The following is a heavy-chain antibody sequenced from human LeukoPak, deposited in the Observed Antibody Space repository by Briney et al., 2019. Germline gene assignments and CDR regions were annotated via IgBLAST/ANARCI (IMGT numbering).Heavy chain of an antibody. CDR3: ARDRSVVPAAINYYYYYYMDV. Sequence: SVKVSCKASGGTFSSYAISWVRQAPGQGLEWMGRIIPILGIANYAQKFQGRVTITADKSTSTAYMELSSLRSDDTAVYYCARDRSVVPAAINYYYYYYMDVWGKGTTVTVSS. CDR1: GGTFSSYA. CDR2: IIPILGIA. V-gene: IGHV1-69*04. D-gene: IGHD2-2*01. J-gene: IGHJ6*03.